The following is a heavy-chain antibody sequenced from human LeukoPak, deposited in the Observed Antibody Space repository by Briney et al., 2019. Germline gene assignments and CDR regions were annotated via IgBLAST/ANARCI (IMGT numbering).Heavy chain of an antibody. V-gene: IGHV3-48*03. CDR3: ATLIGTSYYYYYGMDV. CDR2: ISSSGSTI. CDR1: GFTFSSYE. J-gene: IGHJ6*02. Sequence: GSLRLSCAASGFTFSSYEMNWVRQAPGKGLEWVSYISSSGSTIYYADSVRGRFTISRDNTKNSLYLQMNSLRAEDTAVYYCATLIGTSYYYYYGMDVWGQGTTVTVSS. D-gene: IGHD1-1*01.